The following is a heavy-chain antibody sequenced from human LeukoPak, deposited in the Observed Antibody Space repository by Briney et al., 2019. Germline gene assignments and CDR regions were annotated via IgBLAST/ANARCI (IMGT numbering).Heavy chain of an antibody. CDR2: INPSGGST. CDR3: ARGVSIFGVVTDYFDY. CDR1: GYTFTSYY. D-gene: IGHD3-3*01. J-gene: IGHJ4*02. V-gene: IGHV1-46*01. Sequence: GASVKVSCKASGYTFTSYYMHWVRQAPGQGLEWMGIINPSGGSTSYAQKFQGRVTMTRDTSTSTVYMELSSLRSEDTAVYYCARGVSIFGVVTDYFDYWGQGTLVTVSS.